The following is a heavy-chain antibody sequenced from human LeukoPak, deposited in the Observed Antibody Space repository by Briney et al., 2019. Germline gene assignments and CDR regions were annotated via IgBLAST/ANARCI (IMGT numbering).Heavy chain of an antibody. J-gene: IGHJ4*02. CDR2: IYYSGST. CDR3: ARGQRRLQDY. CDR1: GGSIGSHY. Sequence: SETLSLTCTVSGGSIGSHYWSWIRQPPGKGLEWIGYIYYSGSTNYNPSLKSRVTISLDTSKSQISLKLSSVTAADTAVYYCARGQRRLQDYWGQGTLVTVSS. V-gene: IGHV4-59*11.